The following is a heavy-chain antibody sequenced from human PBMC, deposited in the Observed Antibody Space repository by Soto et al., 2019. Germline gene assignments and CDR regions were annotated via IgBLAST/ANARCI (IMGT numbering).Heavy chain of an antibody. CDR2: INHLTTT. CDR3: ARGYDTALAPIF. V-gene: IGHV4-34*01. D-gene: IGHD5-18*01. Sequence: SETLSLTCAVYGGSFSSYHWIWIRQTPGKGLEWIGEINHLTTTNYNPSLKSRVIISLDTPKNQFSLKLSSVTAADTAVYYCARGYDTALAPIFWGQGILVTVS. CDR1: GGSFSSYH. J-gene: IGHJ4*02.